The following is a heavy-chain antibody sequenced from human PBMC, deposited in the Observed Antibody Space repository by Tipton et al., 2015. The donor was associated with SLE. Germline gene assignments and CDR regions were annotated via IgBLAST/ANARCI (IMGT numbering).Heavy chain of an antibody. CDR1: GDSINSNIKY. V-gene: IGHV4-31*03. CDR3: ARGGWDLLPYYYSGMNV. CDR2: IYYSGTT. Sequence: TLSLTCTVSGDSINSNIKYWSWIRHHPGRGLEWIGYIYYSGTTYYNPSLKGRVTISVDTSKNQFSLKLSSVTVADTAVYYCARGGWDLLPYYYSGMNVWGQGTTVTVSS. D-gene: IGHD1-26*01. J-gene: IGHJ6*02.